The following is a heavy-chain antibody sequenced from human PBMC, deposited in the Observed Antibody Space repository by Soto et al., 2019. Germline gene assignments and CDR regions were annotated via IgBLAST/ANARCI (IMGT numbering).Heavy chain of an antibody. Sequence: ASVKVSCKVSGYTLTELSMHWLRQAPGKGLEWMGGFDPEDGETIYAQKFQGRVTMTEDTSTDTAYMELSSLRSEDTAVYYCATSSPFWSGYYSGIYYYYGMDVWGQGTTVTVSS. J-gene: IGHJ6*02. D-gene: IGHD3-3*01. CDR2: FDPEDGET. CDR1: GYTLTELS. V-gene: IGHV1-24*01. CDR3: ATSSPFWSGYYSGIYYYYGMDV.